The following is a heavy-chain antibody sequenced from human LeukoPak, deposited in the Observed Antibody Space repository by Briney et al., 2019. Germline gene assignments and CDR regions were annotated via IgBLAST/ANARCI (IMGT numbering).Heavy chain of an antibody. CDR3: ARVLSSGWTGFDY. CDR2: IDSSGTT. Sequence: SETLSLTCTVSGGSISIYYWTWIRQPPGKRLEWIGYIDSSGTTNYNPSLESRVTISVDTSKNHFSLEVTSVTAADTAVYYCARVLSSGWTGFDYWGQGTLVTVSS. CDR1: GGSISIYY. V-gene: IGHV4-59*01. J-gene: IGHJ4*02. D-gene: IGHD6-19*01.